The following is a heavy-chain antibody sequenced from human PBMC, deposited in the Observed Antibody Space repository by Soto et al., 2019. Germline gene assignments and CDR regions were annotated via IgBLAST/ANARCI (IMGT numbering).Heavy chain of an antibody. Sequence: PGGSLRLSCAASGFTFSSYWMSWVRQAPGKGLEWVANIKQDGSEKYYVDSVKGRFTISRDNAKNSLYLQMNSLRAEDTAVYYCAKDQPGNYYDYYYYGMDVWGQGTTVTVSS. CDR3: AKDQPGNYYDYYYYGMDV. J-gene: IGHJ6*02. V-gene: IGHV3-7*01. CDR2: IKQDGSEK. CDR1: GFTFSSYW. D-gene: IGHD1-26*01.